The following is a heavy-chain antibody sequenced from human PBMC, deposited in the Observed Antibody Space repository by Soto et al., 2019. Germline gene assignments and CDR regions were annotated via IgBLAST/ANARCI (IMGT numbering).Heavy chain of an antibody. J-gene: IGHJ6*02. V-gene: IGHV3-11*01. CDR1: GVTLSDYY. Sequence: GGSLRLSCVASGVTLSDYYLGWMRQAPGKGLEWIAYRSVDGDKIHHADPVKGRFTISRDNAKNSLFLQMFFLRAEDTAVYYCAKDLGPLRLLNYYFYGLDVWGQGTTVTVSS. D-gene: IGHD2-15*01. CDR2: RSVDGDKI. CDR3: AKDLGPLRLLNYYFYGLDV.